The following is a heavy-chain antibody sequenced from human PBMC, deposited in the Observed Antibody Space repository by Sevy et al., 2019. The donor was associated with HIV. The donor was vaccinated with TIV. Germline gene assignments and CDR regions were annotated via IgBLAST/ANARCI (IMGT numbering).Heavy chain of an antibody. D-gene: IGHD3-9*01. Sequence: GESLKISCKGSGYSFTTYWIGWVRQMPGKDLEWIGIIYPSDSEIRCSPPFQGQVTISADKSISTAYLQWSSLEASDSAVYYCVIGGRDSYVRYNDWHADYWGQGTLVTVSS. CDR3: VIGGRDSYVRYNDWHADY. J-gene: IGHJ4*02. CDR2: IYPSDSEI. V-gene: IGHV5-51*01. CDR1: GYSFTTYW.